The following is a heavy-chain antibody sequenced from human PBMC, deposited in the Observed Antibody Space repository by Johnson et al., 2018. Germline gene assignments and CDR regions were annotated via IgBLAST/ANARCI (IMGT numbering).Heavy chain of an antibody. CDR1: GGSISSYY. CDR2: IYYSGST. CDR3: ARGNRDFQH. Sequence: LVESGPGLVKPSETLSLTCTVSGGSISSYYWSWIRQPPGKGLEWIGYIYYSGSTNYNPSLKSRVTISVDTSKNQFSLKLSSVTAADTAVYYCARGNRDFQHWGQGTLVTVSS. D-gene: IGHD2/OR15-2a*01. J-gene: IGHJ1*01. V-gene: IGHV4-59*01.